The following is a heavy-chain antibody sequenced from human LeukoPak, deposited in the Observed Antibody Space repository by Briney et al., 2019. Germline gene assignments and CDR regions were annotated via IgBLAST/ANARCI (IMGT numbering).Heavy chain of an antibody. D-gene: IGHD5-24*01. CDR1: GFSFSDAW. CDR3: TTGGIKFDR. V-gene: IGHV3-15*01. J-gene: IGHJ5*02. CDR2: FKSRDDRGTV. Sequence: GGSVRLSCAASGFSFSDAWMSWVRQGPGRGLEWVARFKSRDDRGTVDYGAPVRGRFIISRDDSRGMLYLQMNRLKIEDTGVYYCTTGGIKFDRWGQGTLVTVSS.